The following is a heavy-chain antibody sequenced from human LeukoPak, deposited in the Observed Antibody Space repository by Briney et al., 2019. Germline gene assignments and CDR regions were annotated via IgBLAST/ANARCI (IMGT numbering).Heavy chain of an antibody. CDR1: GFTVSSNY. J-gene: IGHJ4*02. V-gene: IGHV3-66*01. CDR3: ALIVPEIWFGELQDDY. CDR2: IYSGGST. D-gene: IGHD3-10*01. Sequence: GGSLRLSCAASGFTVSSNYMSWVRQAPGKGLEWVSVIYSGGSTYYADSVKGRFTISRDNSKDTLYLQMNSLRAEDTAVYYCALIVPEIWFGELQDDYWGQGTLVTVSS.